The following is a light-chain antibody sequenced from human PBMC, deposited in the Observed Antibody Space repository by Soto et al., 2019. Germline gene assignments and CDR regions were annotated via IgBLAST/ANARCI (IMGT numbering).Light chain of an antibody. CDR1: SSDVGGYKF. CDR3: SSYTTSSTRV. Sequence: QSALTQPASVSGSPGQSITISCTGTSSDVGGYKFVSWYQQHPGKAPQLMIYEVSNRPSGVSNRFSGSKSGNTASLTISGLQAEDEADYYCSSYTTSSTRVFGGGTKVTVL. J-gene: IGLJ3*02. V-gene: IGLV2-14*01. CDR2: EVS.